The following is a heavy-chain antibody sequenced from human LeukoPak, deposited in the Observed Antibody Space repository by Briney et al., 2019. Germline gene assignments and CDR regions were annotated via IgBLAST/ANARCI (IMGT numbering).Heavy chain of an antibody. CDR2: MNPNSGNT. D-gene: IGHD2-2*01. V-gene: IGHV1-8*01. CDR1: GYTFTSYD. J-gene: IGHJ4*02. Sequence: ASVKVSCKASGYTFTSYDINWVRQATGQGLEWMGWMNPNSGNTGYAQKFQGRVTMTRNTSISTAHMELSSLRSEDTAVYYCARVEEDCSSTSCSYYFDYWGQGTLVTVSS. CDR3: ARVEEDCSSTSCSYYFDY.